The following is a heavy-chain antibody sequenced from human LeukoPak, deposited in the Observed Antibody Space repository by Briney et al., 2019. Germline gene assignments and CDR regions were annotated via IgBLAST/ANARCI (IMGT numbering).Heavy chain of an antibody. Sequence: GGSLRLSCAASGFTFSSYAVSWVRQAPGKGLEWVSSISGSGGSTYSADSVKGRFTISRDNYKNTLYLQMNSLRAEDTALYYCAKDRSCTNDICHGDFDYWGQGTLVTVSS. D-gene: IGHD2-8*01. J-gene: IGHJ4*02. CDR3: AKDRSCTNDICHGDFDY. CDR2: ISGSGGST. CDR1: GFTFSSYA. V-gene: IGHV3-23*01.